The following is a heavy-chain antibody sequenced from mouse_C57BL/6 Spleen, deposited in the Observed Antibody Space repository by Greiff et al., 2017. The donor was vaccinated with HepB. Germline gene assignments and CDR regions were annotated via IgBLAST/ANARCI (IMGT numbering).Heavy chain of an antibody. V-gene: IGHV1-64*01. CDR3: ARGGYYSKGDYYAMDY. J-gene: IGHJ4*01. CDR2: IHPHSGST. D-gene: IGHD2-5*01. CDR1: GYTFTSYW. Sequence: QVQLQQPGAELVKPGASVKLSCKASGYTFTSYWMHWVKQRPGQGLEWIGMIHPHSGSTNYNEKFKSKATLTVDKSSSTAYMQLSSLTLEDSAVYYCARGGYYSKGDYYAMDYWGQGTSVTVSS.